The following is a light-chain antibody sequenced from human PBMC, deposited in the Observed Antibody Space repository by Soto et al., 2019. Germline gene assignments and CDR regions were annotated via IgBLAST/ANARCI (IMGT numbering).Light chain of an antibody. V-gene: IGLV2-14*01. CDR2: DVS. Sequence: QSALTQPASVSGSPGQSITISCTVNSRDVGGYKYVSWYQQHPGKAPKFMIYDVSNRPSGVSNRFSGSKSGNTASLTISGLQAEDEADYYCSSYTSSSTLHVFGTGTKVTVL. CDR3: SSYTSSSTLHV. J-gene: IGLJ1*01. CDR1: SRDVGGYKY.